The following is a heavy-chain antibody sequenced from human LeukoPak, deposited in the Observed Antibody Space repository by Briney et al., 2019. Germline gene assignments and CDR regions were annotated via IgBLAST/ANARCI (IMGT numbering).Heavy chain of an antibody. CDR2: ISSSSSYI. D-gene: IGHD2-2*01. J-gene: IGHJ4*02. Sequence: GGSLRLSCAASGFTFSSYSMNWVRQAPGKGLEWVSSISSSSSYIYYADSVKGRFTISRDNSKNTLYLQMNSLRAEDTAVYYCAKDSVYCSSTSCYVGLNYFDYWGQGTLVTVSS. CDR3: AKDSVYCSSTSCYVGLNYFDY. CDR1: GFTFSSYS. V-gene: IGHV3-21*01.